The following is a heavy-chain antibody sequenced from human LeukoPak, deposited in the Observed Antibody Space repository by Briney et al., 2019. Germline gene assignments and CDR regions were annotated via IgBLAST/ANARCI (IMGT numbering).Heavy chain of an antibody. Sequence: GASVKVSCKASGYTFSSHGFSWVRQAPGQGLEWMGWISGLNGNTKYAQKFQDRVTMTTDTSTSTAYMELRSLRSDDTAVYYCARWGSSNWWEHLGDYWGQGTLVTVSP. CDR3: ARWGSSNWWEHLGDY. D-gene: IGHD2-8*02. V-gene: IGHV1-18*01. CDR2: ISGLNGNT. CDR1: GYTFSSHG. J-gene: IGHJ4*02.